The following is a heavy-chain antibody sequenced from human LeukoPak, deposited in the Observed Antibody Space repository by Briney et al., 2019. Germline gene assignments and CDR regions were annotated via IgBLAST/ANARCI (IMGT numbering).Heavy chain of an antibody. V-gene: IGHV4-31*03. CDR3: ARDRQRGDIRI. Sequence: SETLSLTCTVSGGSISSGGYYWSWIRQHPGKGLEWIGYIYYSGSTYDNPSLKNRVTISVDTSKNQFSLKLSSVTAADTAVYYCARDRQRGDIRIWGQGTMVTVSS. J-gene: IGHJ3*02. D-gene: IGHD2-15*01. CDR1: GGSISSGGYY. CDR2: IYYSGST.